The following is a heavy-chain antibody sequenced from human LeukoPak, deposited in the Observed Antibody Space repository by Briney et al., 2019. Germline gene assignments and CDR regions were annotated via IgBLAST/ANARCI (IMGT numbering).Heavy chain of an antibody. CDR3: ARYAGVGNFDY. CDR2: ISSSSTYI. J-gene: IGHJ4*02. V-gene: IGHV3-21*01. CDR1: GFTFNTYS. D-gene: IGHD3-10*01. Sequence: PGGSLRLSCAASGFTFNTYSMNWVRQAPGKGLEWVPSISSSSTYIHYADSVKGRFTISRDNVKNSLYLQMDSLRAEDTAVYYCARYAGVGNFDYWGQGTLVTVSS.